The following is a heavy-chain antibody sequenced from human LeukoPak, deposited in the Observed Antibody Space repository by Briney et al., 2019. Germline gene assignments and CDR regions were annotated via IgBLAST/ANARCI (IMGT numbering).Heavy chain of an antibody. Sequence: GASVKVSCKASGYSFTNNGITWVRQAPGQGLEWMGWISAYNGHTNYAQNFQGRVTMSTDTSTSTAYMELRSLRYDDTAVYYCARDGTYYYASGLDYWGQGTLVTVSS. D-gene: IGHD3-10*01. CDR3: ARDGTYYYASGLDY. CDR1: GYSFTNNG. V-gene: IGHV1-18*01. CDR2: ISAYNGHT. J-gene: IGHJ4*02.